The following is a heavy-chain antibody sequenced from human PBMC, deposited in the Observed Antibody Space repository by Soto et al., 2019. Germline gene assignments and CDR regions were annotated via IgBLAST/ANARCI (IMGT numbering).Heavy chain of an antibody. Sequence: GGSLRLSXAASGFTFSSYAMSWVRQAPGKGLEWVSAISGSGGSTYYADSVKGRFTISRDNSKNTLYLQMNSLRAEDTAVYYCAKVGLVAVRAYYFDYWGQGTLVTVSS. CDR2: ISGSGGST. D-gene: IGHD3-22*01. CDR1: GFTFSSYA. CDR3: AKVGLVAVRAYYFDY. J-gene: IGHJ4*02. V-gene: IGHV3-23*01.